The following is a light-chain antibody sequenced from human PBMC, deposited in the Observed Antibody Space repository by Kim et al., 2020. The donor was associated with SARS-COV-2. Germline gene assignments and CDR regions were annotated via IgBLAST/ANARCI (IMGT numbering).Light chain of an antibody. J-gene: IGKJ4*01. Sequence: EVVLTRSPATLSLSPGERATLSCRASQSVSKYLAWYQQKPGQPPRLLIYDASNRATGIPARFSGRGSGTDFTLTINSLEPDDFAVYYCQQRSNWPPLTFGGGTKLEI. CDR1: QSVSKY. CDR3: QQRSNWPPLT. CDR2: DAS. V-gene: IGKV3-11*01.